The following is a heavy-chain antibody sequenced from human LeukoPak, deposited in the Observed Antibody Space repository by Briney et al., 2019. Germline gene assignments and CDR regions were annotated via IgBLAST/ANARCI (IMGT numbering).Heavy chain of an antibody. D-gene: IGHD5-24*01. CDR1: GFTFSSYS. V-gene: IGHV3-48*01. CDR3: ARGTWDGDRTFDI. CDR2: ISGTSSII. J-gene: IGHJ3*02. Sequence: GGSLRLSCAASGFTFSSYSMNWVRQAPGKRLEWISYISGTSSIIYYTPSVKGRFTISRDNGKYSLYLQMNSLRGDDTAVYFCARGTWDGDRTFDIWGQGAMVTVSS.